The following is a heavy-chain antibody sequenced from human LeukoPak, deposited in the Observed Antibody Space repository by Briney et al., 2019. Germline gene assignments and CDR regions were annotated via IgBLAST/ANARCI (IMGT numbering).Heavy chain of an antibody. CDR2: ISPSSSST. CDR1: GFTFSNS. Sequence: PGGSLRLSCAASGFTFSNSLNWVRQAPGKGLEWVSYISPSSSSTYYAGSVKGRFTISRDNARNSLYLQMNSLSTEDTALYYCARDAASGNNWFDPWGQGTLVTVSS. J-gene: IGHJ5*02. CDR3: ARDAASGNNWFDP. V-gene: IGHV3-48*01. D-gene: IGHD3-3*01.